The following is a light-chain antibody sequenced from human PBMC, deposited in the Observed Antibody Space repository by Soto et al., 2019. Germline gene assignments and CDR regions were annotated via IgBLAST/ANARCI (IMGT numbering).Light chain of an antibody. V-gene: IGLV1-51*02. J-gene: IGLJ3*02. CDR2: ENN. Sequence: QSVLTQPPSVSAAPGQKVTMSCSGSSSNIGSNFVSWYQHHPGTAPNLLIYENNRRRSGIPDRFSGSKSGTSATLGITGLQTGDEVDYHCATWDTSLSVVVFGGGTKVTVL. CDR1: SSNIGSNF. CDR3: ATWDTSLSVVV.